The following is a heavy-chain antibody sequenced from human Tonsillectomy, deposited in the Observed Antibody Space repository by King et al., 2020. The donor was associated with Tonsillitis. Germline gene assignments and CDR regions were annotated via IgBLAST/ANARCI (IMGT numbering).Heavy chain of an antibody. Sequence: VQLVESGGGVVQPGRSLRLSCAASGFTFTSYGMHWVRQAPGKGLEWVAVISYDGSDKYYADSVKGRFTISRDNSKNTLYLQMNSLRVEDTAVYYCAKDLEYDASIGYLDNWGQGTLVTVSS. J-gene: IGHJ4*02. CDR3: AKDLEYDASIGYLDN. V-gene: IGHV3-30*18. CDR2: ISYDGSDK. D-gene: IGHD3-3*01. CDR1: GFTFTSYG.